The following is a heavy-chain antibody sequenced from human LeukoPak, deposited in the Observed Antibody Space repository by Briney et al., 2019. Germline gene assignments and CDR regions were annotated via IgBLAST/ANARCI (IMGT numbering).Heavy chain of an antibody. J-gene: IGHJ4*02. V-gene: IGHV4-39*01. CDR1: GGSISSSSYD. Sequence: SETLSLTCTVSGGSISSSSYDWGWIRQPPGKGLEWIGSIYYSGSTYYNPSLKSRVTISVDTSKNQFSLKLSSVTAADTAVYYCARLGRYYYDSSGYLSAIDYWGQGTLVTVSS. D-gene: IGHD3-22*01. CDR2: IYYSGST. CDR3: ARLGRYYYDSSGYLSAIDY.